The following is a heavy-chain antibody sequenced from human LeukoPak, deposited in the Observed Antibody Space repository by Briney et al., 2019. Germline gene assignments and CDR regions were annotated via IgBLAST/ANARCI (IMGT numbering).Heavy chain of an antibody. D-gene: IGHD6-13*01. CDR1: GGSISSYY. Sequence: PSETLSLTCTVSGGSISSYYWSWIRQPPGKGLEWIGYIYYSGSTNYNPSLKSRVTLSVDTSKNQFSLKLSSATAADTAVYYCARAAFRHSSSWYSNWFDPWGQGTLVTVSS. CDR3: ARAAFRHSSSWYSNWFDP. J-gene: IGHJ5*02. V-gene: IGHV4-59*01. CDR2: IYYSGST.